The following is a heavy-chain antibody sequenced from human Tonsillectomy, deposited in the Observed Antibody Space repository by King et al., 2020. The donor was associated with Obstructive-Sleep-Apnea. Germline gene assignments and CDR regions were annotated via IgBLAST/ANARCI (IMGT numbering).Heavy chain of an antibody. CDR1: GGSISSGGYY. D-gene: IGHD3-10*01. J-gene: IGHJ4*02. CDR3: AGEYGSGSYFLALDY. CDR2: IYYSGST. V-gene: IGHV4-31*01. Sequence: QLQESGPGLVKPSQTLSLTCTVSGGSISSGGYYWSWIRQHPGKGLEWIGYIYYSGSTYYNPFLKSQGTISVDTSKNQFSLKLSSVTAADTAVYYCAGEYGSGSYFLALDYWGQGTLVTVSS.